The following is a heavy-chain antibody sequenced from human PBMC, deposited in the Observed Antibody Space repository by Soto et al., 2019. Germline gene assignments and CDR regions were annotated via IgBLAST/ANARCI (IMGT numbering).Heavy chain of an antibody. CDR1: GYTFTSYD. CDR2: MNPNSGNT. V-gene: IGHV1-8*01. CDR3: ARPPRFLLAFWSGYPKHKWLDP. J-gene: IGHJ5*02. Sequence: ASVKVSCKASGYTFTSYDINWVRQATGQGLEWMGWMNPNSGNTGYAQKFQVRVTMTRNTSISTAYMELSSLRSEDTAVYYCARPPRFLLAFWSGYPKHKWLDPWAEGTLVTVSS. D-gene: IGHD3-3*01.